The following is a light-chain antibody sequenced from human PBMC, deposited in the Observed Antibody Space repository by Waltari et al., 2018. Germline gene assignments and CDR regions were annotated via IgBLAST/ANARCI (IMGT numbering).Light chain of an antibody. J-gene: IGKJ2*01. V-gene: IGKV3-15*01. Sequence: ETVMTQSPATLSVSPGQRAPLPCRASQSVGSDLAWYQQKPGRAPNLLIHGASTRVTGSPARFSGSGSGTEFTLTISSLQSEDFAVYYCQQYNKWPPYTFGQGTKLEIK. CDR2: GAS. CDR3: QQYNKWPPYT. CDR1: QSVGSD.